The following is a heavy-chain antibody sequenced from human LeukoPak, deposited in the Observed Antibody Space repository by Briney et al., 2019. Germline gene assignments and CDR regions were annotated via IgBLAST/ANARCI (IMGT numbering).Heavy chain of an antibody. Sequence: GGSLRLSCAASGFTFSSYAMSWVRQAPGKGPEWVSAISGSGGSTYYADSVKGRFTISRDNSKNTLYLQMNSLRAEDTAVYYCAKDHYGGSGSLFDYWGQGTLVTVSS. CDR1: GFTFSSYA. J-gene: IGHJ4*02. D-gene: IGHD3-10*01. CDR2: ISGSGGST. CDR3: AKDHYGGSGSLFDY. V-gene: IGHV3-23*01.